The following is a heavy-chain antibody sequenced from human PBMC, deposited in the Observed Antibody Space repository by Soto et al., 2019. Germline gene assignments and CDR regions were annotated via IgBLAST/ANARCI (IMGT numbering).Heavy chain of an antibody. J-gene: IGHJ4*02. CDR1: GLNFGSYD. V-gene: IGHV3-13*01. Sequence: PGGSLRLSCVVSGLNFGSYDIHWVRQSVEKGLEWVAAIGTLNDRHYADSVTGRFTISRENATKSVYLQMNSLRVGDTAVYFCARSSGPDLGGGCSPPDYWGQGTLVTVSS. D-gene: IGHD2-15*01. CDR3: ARSSGPDLGGGCSPPDY. CDR2: IGTLNDR.